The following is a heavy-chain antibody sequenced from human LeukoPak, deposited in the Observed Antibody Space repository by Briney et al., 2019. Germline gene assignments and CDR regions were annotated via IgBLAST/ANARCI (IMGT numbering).Heavy chain of an antibody. J-gene: IGHJ5*02. D-gene: IGHD3-9*01. Sequence: GTSLRLSCAASGFTFSSYGMHWVRQAPGKGLEWVAVISYDGSDKYYADSVKGRFTISRDNPRNTLYLQMNSLRAEDTAVYYCVGKYYDILTGYSRFDPWGQGTLVTVSS. CDR3: VGKYYDILTGYSRFDP. CDR1: GFTFSSYG. V-gene: IGHV3-30*03. CDR2: ISYDGSDK.